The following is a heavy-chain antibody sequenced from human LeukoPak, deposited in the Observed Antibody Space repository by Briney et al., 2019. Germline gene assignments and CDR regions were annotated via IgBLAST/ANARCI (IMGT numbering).Heavy chain of an antibody. CDR3: ASSTIDYGGTSYY. CDR1: GGSISSGSYY. D-gene: IGHD4-23*01. V-gene: IGHV4-61*02. CDR2: IYTSGST. Sequence: SETLSLTCTVSGGSISSGSYYWRWIRQPAGKGLEWIGRIYTSGSTNYNPSLKSRVTISVDTSKNQFSLKLSSVTAADTAVYYCASSTIDYGGTSYYWGQGXLVTVSS. J-gene: IGHJ4*02.